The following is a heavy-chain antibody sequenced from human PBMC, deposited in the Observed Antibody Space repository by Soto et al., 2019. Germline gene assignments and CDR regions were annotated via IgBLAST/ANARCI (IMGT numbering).Heavy chain of an antibody. D-gene: IGHD4-17*01. Sequence: SETLSLTCTVSGGSISSYYWSWIRQPPGKGLEWIGYIYYSGSTNYNPSLKSRVTISVDTSKNQFSLRLSSVTAADTAVYYCATHPPYGPLDHWGQGTLVTVSS. CDR3: ATHPPYGPLDH. V-gene: IGHV4-59*08. CDR1: GGSISSYY. J-gene: IGHJ4*02. CDR2: IYYSGST.